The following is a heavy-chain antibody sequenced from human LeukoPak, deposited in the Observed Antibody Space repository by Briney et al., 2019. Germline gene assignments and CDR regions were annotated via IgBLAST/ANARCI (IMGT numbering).Heavy chain of an antibody. CDR3: ARGGYSGTYYFDY. Sequence: GGSLRLSCAASGFTFSSYGMHWVRQAPGKGLEWVAVISYDGSNKYYADSVKGRFTISRDNSKSTLYLQMNSLTAEDTAVYYCARGGYSGTYYFDYWGQGTLVTVSS. CDR2: ISYDGSNK. J-gene: IGHJ4*02. CDR1: GFTFSSYG. D-gene: IGHD1-26*01. V-gene: IGHV3-30*03.